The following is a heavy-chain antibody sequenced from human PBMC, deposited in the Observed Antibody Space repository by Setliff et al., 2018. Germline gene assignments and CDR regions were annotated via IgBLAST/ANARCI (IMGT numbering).Heavy chain of an antibody. CDR2: ISPDSNDK. Sequence: GESLKISCAASKFIFSSYAMHWVRQSPGRGPEWLALISPDSNDKYYAESVRGRLTVSRDNSKGILYLHMNRLRIDDTAVYYCSRDGSTPFDYWGPGTLVTVSS. CDR3: SRDGSTPFDY. J-gene: IGHJ4*02. D-gene: IGHD3-10*01. CDR1: KFIFSSYA. V-gene: IGHV3-30*04.